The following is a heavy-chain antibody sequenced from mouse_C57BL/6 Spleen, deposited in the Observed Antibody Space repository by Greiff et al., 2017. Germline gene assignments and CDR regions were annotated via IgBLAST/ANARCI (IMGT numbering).Heavy chain of an antibody. D-gene: IGHD1-1*01. CDR1: GYTFTSYW. CDR3: ARDTSVVAPAGYFDV. J-gene: IGHJ1*03. Sequence: QVQLQQPGAELVKPGASVKLSCKASGYTFTSYWMHWVKQRPGQGLEWIGMIHPNSGSTNYNEKFKSKSTLTVDKSSSPAYMQHSSLTSEDSAVYDCARDTSVVAPAGYFDVWGTGTTVTVSS. V-gene: IGHV1-64*01. CDR2: IHPNSGST.